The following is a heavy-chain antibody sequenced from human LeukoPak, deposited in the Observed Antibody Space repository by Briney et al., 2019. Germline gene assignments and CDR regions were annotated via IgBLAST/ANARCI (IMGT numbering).Heavy chain of an antibody. CDR2: INPNSGGT. CDR3: ARGKTMTTVTT. V-gene: IGHV1-2*06. CDR1: GYTFTGYY. Sequence: ASVKVSCKASGYTFTGYYMHWVRQAPGQGLEWMGRINPNSGGTNYPQKFRGRVTVTKDTSISTACMELSSLRSDDTAVYYCARGKTMTTVTTWGQGTLVTVSS. J-gene: IGHJ5*02. D-gene: IGHD4-17*01.